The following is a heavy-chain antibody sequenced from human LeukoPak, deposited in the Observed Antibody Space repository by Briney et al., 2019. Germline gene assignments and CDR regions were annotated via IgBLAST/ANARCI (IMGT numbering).Heavy chain of an antibody. CDR2: ISYDGSNK. V-gene: IGHV3-30*04. Sequence: GGSLRLSCAASGFTFSSYAMHWVRQAPGKGLEWVAVISYDGSNKYYADSVKGRFTISRDNSKNTLYLQMNSLRAEDTAVYYCARGGDGYNYFDYWAREPWSPSPQ. CDR1: GFTFSSYA. D-gene: IGHD5-24*01. CDR3: ARGGDGYNYFDY. J-gene: IGHJ4*02.